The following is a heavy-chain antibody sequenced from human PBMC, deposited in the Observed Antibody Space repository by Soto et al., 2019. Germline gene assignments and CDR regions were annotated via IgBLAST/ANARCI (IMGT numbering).Heavy chain of an antibody. Sequence: ASVKVSCKASGYTFTSYDINWVRQATGQGLEWMGWMNPNSGNTGYAQKFQGRVTMTRNTSISTAYMELSSLRPEDTAVYYCARRGYSSSWYYYYYYGMDVWGQGTTVTVSS. D-gene: IGHD6-13*01. V-gene: IGHV1-8*01. CDR2: MNPNSGNT. CDR3: ARRGYSSSWYYYYYYGMDV. J-gene: IGHJ6*02. CDR1: GYTFTSYD.